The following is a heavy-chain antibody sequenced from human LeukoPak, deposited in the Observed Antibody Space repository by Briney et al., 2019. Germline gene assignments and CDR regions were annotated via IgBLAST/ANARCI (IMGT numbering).Heavy chain of an antibody. Sequence: GGSLTLSCAASGFTFSTDAMNWVRQAPGKGLEWVSGISADGGTTFSGDSVKGRFTISRDNSKNLCYLQMNSLRGEDTALYYGTKGGGGHCSGGFCSNFDYWGQGALVTVSS. CDR2: ISADGGTT. CDR3: TKGGGGHCSGGFCSNFDY. CDR1: GFTFSTDA. D-gene: IGHD2-15*01. V-gene: IGHV3-23*01. J-gene: IGHJ4*02.